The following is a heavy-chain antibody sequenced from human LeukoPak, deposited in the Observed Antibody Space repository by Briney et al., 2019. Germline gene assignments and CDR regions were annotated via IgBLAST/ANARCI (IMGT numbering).Heavy chain of an antibody. Sequence: SETLSLTCAVYGGSFSGYYWSWIRQPPGKGLEWIGEINHSGSTNYNPSLKSRVTISVDRSKNQFSLKLSSVTAADTAVYYCARGFRSSWVPFDYWGQGTLVTVSS. CDR3: ARGFRSSWVPFDY. J-gene: IGHJ4*02. D-gene: IGHD6-13*01. CDR1: GGSFSGYY. V-gene: IGHV4-34*01. CDR2: INHSGST.